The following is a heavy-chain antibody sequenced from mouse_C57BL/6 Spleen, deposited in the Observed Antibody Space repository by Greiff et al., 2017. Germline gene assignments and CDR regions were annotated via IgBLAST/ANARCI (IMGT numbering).Heavy chain of an antibody. CDR1: GYAFSSSW. V-gene: IGHV1-82*01. CDR2: IYPGDGDT. Sequence: VQLQQSGPELVKPGASVKISCKASGYAFSSSWMNWVKQRPGKGLEWIGRIYPGDGDTNYNGKFKGKATLTADKSSSTAYMQLSSLTSEDSAVYFCARYDYDRFDYWGQGTTLTVSS. D-gene: IGHD2-4*01. CDR3: ARYDYDRFDY. J-gene: IGHJ2*01.